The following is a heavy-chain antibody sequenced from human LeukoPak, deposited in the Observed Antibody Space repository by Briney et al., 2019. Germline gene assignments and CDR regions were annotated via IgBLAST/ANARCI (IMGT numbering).Heavy chain of an antibody. Sequence: ASVKVSCKASGYTFTSYYMHWVRQAPGKGLEWMGIINPSGGSTSYAQKFQGRVTMTRDMSTSTVYMELSSLRSEDTAVYYCARRRGGDSPSDAFEICGQGTMVTVSP. V-gene: IGHV1-46*01. CDR3: ARRRGGDSPSDAFEI. J-gene: IGHJ3*02. CDR2: INPSGGST. D-gene: IGHD2-21*02. CDR1: GYTFTSYY.